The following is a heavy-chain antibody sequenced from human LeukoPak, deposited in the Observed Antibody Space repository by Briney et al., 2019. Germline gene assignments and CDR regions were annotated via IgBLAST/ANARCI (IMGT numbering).Heavy chain of an antibody. D-gene: IGHD3-9*01. J-gene: IGHJ4*02. CDR1: GYTFTNYG. CDR2: ISAYNGNT. Sequence: ASVKVPCKASGYTFTNYGISWVRQAPGQGLEWMGWISAYNGNTNYPQKLQGRVTMTTDTSTATAYMELRSLRSDDTAVYYCARDIPDYDILTSTPGGDGDHWGQGTLVTVSS. CDR3: ARDIPDYDILTSTPGGDGDH. V-gene: IGHV1-18*01.